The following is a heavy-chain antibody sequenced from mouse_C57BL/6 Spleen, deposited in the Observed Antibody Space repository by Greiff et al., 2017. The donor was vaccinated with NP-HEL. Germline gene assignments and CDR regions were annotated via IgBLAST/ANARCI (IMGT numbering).Heavy chain of an antibody. CDR3: AKGDYGSRGYYAMDY. CDR2: ISSGSSTI. Sequence: EVHLVESGGGLVKPGGSLKLSCAASGFTFSDYGMHWVRQAPEKGLEWVAYISSGSSTIYYADTVKGRFTISRDNAKNTLFLQMTSLRSEDTAMYYCAKGDYGSRGYYAMDYWGQGTSVTVSS. CDR1: GFTFSDYG. V-gene: IGHV5-17*01. J-gene: IGHJ4*01. D-gene: IGHD1-1*01.